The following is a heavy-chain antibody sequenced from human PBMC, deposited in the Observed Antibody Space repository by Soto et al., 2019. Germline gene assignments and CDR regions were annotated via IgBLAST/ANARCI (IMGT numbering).Heavy chain of an antibody. D-gene: IGHD3-3*01. V-gene: IGHV4-31*03. CDR1: GGSISSGGYY. CDR3: ARAGSDFWSGYYYGY. CDR2: ICYSGST. Sequence: QVQLQESGPGLVKPSQTLSLTCTVSGGSISSGGYYWSWIRQHPGKGLEWIGYICYSGSTYYNQYLKSRVTISLETSKNQFSLKLSSVTAADTAVYYCARAGSDFWSGYYYGYWGQGTLVTVSS. J-gene: IGHJ4*02.